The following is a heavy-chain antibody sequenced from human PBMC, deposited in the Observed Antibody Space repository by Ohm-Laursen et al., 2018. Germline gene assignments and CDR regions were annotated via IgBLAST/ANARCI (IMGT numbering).Heavy chain of an antibody. CDR1: GLTVSTNY. CDR3: ARGAPFYGGFDY. J-gene: IGHJ4*02. Sequence: GSLRLSCTASGLTVSTNYMNWVRQAPGKGLEWLSYIDASGGTIYYADSLKGRFTISRDNAKNSLYLQMNNLRGEDAAIYYCARGAPFYGGFDYWGQGTLVTVSS. D-gene: IGHD2/OR15-2a*01. CDR2: IDASGGTI. V-gene: IGHV3-48*01.